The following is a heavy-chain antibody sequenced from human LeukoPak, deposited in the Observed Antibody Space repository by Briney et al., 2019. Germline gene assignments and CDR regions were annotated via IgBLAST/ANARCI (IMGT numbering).Heavy chain of an antibody. J-gene: IGHJ4*02. Sequence: ASVKVSCKVSGYTLTELSMHWVRQAPGKGLECMGGFDPEDGETIYAQKFQGRVTMTEDTSTDTAYMELSSLRSEDTAVYYCATAPYSTSSWTNFDYWGQGTLVTVSS. CDR1: GYTLTELS. V-gene: IGHV1-24*01. D-gene: IGHD6-13*01. CDR3: ATAPYSTSSWTNFDY. CDR2: FDPEDGET.